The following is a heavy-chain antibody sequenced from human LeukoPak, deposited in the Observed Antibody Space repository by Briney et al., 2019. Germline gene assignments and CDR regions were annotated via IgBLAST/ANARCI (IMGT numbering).Heavy chain of an antibody. J-gene: IGHJ4*02. V-gene: IGHV1-2*02. Sequence: ASVTVSCKASGYTFTVYYMHWVRQAPGQGLEWMGWTIPDSGGTNYAQKFQGRVTMTRDTSISTAYMELSGLRSDDTALYYCAKDYGAFCFDSWGQGTLVTVSS. CDR3: AKDYGAFCFDS. D-gene: IGHD4-17*01. CDR2: TIPDSGGT. CDR1: GYTFTVYY.